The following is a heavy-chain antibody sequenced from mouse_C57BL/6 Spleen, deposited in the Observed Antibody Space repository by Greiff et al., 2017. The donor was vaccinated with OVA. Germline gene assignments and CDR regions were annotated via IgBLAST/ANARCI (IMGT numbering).Heavy chain of an antibody. Sequence: ESGPGLVKPSQSLSLTCSVTGYSITSGYYWNWIRQFPGNKLEWMGYISYDGSNNYNPSLKNRISITRDTSKNQFFLKLNSVTTEDTATYYCAREGLYSNYFDYWGQGTTLTVSS. J-gene: IGHJ2*01. CDR1: GYSITSGYY. CDR3: AREGLYSNYFDY. CDR2: ISYDGSN. D-gene: IGHD2-5*01. V-gene: IGHV3-6*01.